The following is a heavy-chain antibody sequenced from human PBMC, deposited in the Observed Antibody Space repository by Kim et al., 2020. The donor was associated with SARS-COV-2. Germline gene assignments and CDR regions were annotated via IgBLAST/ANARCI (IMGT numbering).Heavy chain of an antibody. V-gene: IGHV1-69*04. CDR3: ARAVAGFCSGGSCYFYYFDY. J-gene: IGHJ4*02. Sequence: SVKVSCKASGGTFSSYAISWVRQAPGQGLEWMGRIIPILGIANYAQKFQGRVTITADKSTSTAYMELSSLRSEDTAVYYCARAVAGFCSGGSCYFYYFDYWGQGTLVTVSS. D-gene: IGHD2-15*01. CDR2: IIPILGIA. CDR1: GGTFSSYA.